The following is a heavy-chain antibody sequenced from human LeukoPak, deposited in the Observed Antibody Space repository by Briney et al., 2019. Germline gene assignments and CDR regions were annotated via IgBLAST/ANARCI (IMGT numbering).Heavy chain of an antibody. Sequence: GGSLRLSCAASGFTSSSYSMNWVRQAPGKGLEWVSSISSSSSYIYYADSVKGRFTISRDNAKNSLYLQMNSLRAEDTAVYYCAGLIYDSSGYLDYWGQGTLVTVSS. J-gene: IGHJ4*02. D-gene: IGHD3-22*01. CDR2: ISSSSSYI. CDR3: AGLIYDSSGYLDY. CDR1: GFTSSSYS. V-gene: IGHV3-21*01.